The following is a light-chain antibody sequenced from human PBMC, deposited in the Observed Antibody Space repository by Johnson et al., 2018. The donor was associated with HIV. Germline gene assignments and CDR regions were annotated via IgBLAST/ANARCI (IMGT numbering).Light chain of an antibody. CDR1: SSNIGNNY. CDR2: DNN. J-gene: IGLJ1*01. Sequence: QSVLTQPPSVSAAPGQKVTISCSGSSSNIGNNYVSWYQQLPGTAPKLLIYDNNKRPSGIPDRFSASMSGTSATLDITGLQTGYEGDNYCGAWDSSLGAHYVFGTGTRVTVL. CDR3: GAWDSSLGAHYV. V-gene: IGLV1-51*01.